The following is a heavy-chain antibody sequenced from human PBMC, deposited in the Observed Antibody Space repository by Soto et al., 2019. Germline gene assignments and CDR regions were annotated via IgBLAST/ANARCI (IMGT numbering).Heavy chain of an antibody. CDR3: ARYLLTQPARRDIDS. CDR1: GYSLTSYG. CDR2: ISAYNGNT. J-gene: IGHJ5*01. D-gene: IGHD1-1*01. V-gene: IGHV1-18*01. Sequence: SVRVSCKAAGYSLTSYGISWVRQALGQGLEWMGWISAYNGNTNYAQKLQGRVTMTTDTSTSTAYMELRSLRSDDTAVYYCARYLLTQPARRDIDSLSQGTPLTVSS.